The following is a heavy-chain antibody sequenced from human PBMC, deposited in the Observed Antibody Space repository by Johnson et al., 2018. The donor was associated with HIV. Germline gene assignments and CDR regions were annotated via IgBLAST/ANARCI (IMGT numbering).Heavy chain of an antibody. CDR1: GFTFSSYA. CDR3: ARASRSWYFAFDI. Sequence: QLVESGGGVVQPGRSLRLSCAASGFTFSSYAMHWVRQAPGKGLEWVAVISYYGSNKYYADSVKGRFTISRDNSKNTLYLQMNSLRAEDTAVYYCARASRSWYFAFDIWGQGTMVTVSS. D-gene: IGHD6-13*01. J-gene: IGHJ3*02. CDR2: ISYYGSNK. V-gene: IGHV3-30*14.